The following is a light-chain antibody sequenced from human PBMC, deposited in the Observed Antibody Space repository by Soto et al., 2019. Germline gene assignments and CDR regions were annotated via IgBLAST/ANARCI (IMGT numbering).Light chain of an antibody. Sequence: SYDLTQPPSVSVAPGKTARITCGGNNIGSKSVHWYQQKPGQAHVLVIYYDSDRPSGIPERVSGSNSGNTATLTISRVEAGDEADYYCQVWDSSSDHVVFGGGTKLTVL. CDR2: YDS. CDR1: NIGSKS. V-gene: IGLV3-21*04. CDR3: QVWDSSSDHVV. J-gene: IGLJ2*01.